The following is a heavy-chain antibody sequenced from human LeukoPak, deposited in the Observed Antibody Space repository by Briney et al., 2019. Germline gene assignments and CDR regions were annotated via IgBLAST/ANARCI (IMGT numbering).Heavy chain of an antibody. CDR2: IYYSGST. V-gene: IGHV4-59*11. D-gene: IGHD2-15*01. J-gene: IGHJ4*02. Sequence: SETLSLTCTVSGGSISSHYWSWIRQPPGKGLEWIGYIYYSGSTNYNPSLKSRVTISVDTSKNQFSLKLSSVTAADTAVYYCARVPVYCSADRCYYFDYWGQGTLVTVSS. CDR1: GGSISSHY. CDR3: ARVPVYCSADRCYYFDY.